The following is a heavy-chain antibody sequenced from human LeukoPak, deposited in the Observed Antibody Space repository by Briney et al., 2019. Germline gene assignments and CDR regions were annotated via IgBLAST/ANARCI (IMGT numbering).Heavy chain of an antibody. J-gene: IGHJ4*02. V-gene: IGHV3-21*01. Sequence: TGGSLRLSCAASGFTFSSYSMNWVRQAPGKGLEWVSSISSSSSYIYYADSVKGRFTISRDNAKNSLYLQMNSLRAEDTAVYYCARVRYFDWLGPFDYWGQGTLVTVSS. CDR2: ISSSSSYI. D-gene: IGHD3-9*01. CDR1: GFTFSSYS. CDR3: ARVRYFDWLGPFDY.